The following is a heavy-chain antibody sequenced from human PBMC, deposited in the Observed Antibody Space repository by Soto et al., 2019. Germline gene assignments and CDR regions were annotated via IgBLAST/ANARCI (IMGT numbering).Heavy chain of an antibody. V-gene: IGHV4-31*03. D-gene: IGHD6-13*01. CDR1: GGSISSGGYY. CDR2: IYYSGST. J-gene: IGHJ5*02. Sequence: QVQLQESGPGLVKPSQTLSLTCTVSGGSISSGGYYWSWIRQHPGKGLEWIGYIYYSGSTYYNPSLKSRVTISVDTSKSQFSLKLSSVTAADTAVYYCSLTHSHPINWFDPWGQGTLVTVSS. CDR3: SLTHSHPINWFDP.